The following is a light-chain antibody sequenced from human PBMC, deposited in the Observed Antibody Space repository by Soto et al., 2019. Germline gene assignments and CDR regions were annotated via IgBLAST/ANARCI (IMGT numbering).Light chain of an antibody. Sequence: EIVLTQSPATLSLSPGERATLSCGASQTVSSYLAWYQQKPGLAPRLLIYGASRRATGIPDRFSGSGYGTDFSLTISRLETEDSAVYYCQQYDDPPLTFGGGTKVDIK. J-gene: IGKJ4*01. CDR2: GAS. V-gene: IGKV3D-20*01. CDR3: QQYDDPPLT. CDR1: QTVSSY.